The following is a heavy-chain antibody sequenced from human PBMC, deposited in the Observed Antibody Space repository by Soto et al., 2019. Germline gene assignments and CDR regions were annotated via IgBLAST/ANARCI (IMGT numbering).Heavy chain of an antibody. CDR1: GFTFSSYA. D-gene: IGHD3-22*01. V-gene: IGHV3-23*01. CDR3: AKTPRHYYDSSGYYSLYFDY. CDR2: ISGSGGST. J-gene: IGHJ4*02. Sequence: PGGSLRLSCGASGFTFSSYAMSWVRQAPGKGLEWVSAISGSGGSTYYADSVKGRFTISRDNSKNTLYLQMNSLRAEDTAVYYCAKTPRHYYDSSGYYSLYFDYWGQGTLVTVSS.